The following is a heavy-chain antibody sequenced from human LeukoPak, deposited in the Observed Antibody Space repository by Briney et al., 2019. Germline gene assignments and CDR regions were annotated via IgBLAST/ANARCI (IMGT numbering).Heavy chain of an antibody. Sequence: GGSLRLSCAASGFTFSSYAMHWVRQAPGKGLEWVAVISYDGSNKYYADSVKGRFTISRDNSKNTLYLQMNSLRAEDTAVYYCGRDQGSFGGVGADFDYWGQGTLVTVSS. D-gene: IGHD3-16*01. CDR3: GRDQGSFGGVGADFDY. CDR2: ISYDGSNK. CDR1: GFTFSSYA. J-gene: IGHJ4*02. V-gene: IGHV3-30-3*01.